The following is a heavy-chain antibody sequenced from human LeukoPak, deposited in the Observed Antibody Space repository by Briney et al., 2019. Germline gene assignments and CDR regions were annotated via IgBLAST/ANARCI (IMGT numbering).Heavy chain of an antibody. Sequence: GGSLRLSCAASGFTFSSYAMAWVRQAPGKGLEWVSGISGSGGGTYYADSVKGRFTISRDNSKNTLFLQMYSLRADDTAVYYCAKLNSSSPRILYYFDYWGQGTLVTVSS. V-gene: IGHV3-23*01. CDR3: AKLNSSSPRILYYFDY. J-gene: IGHJ4*02. CDR1: GFTFSSYA. D-gene: IGHD6-6*01. CDR2: ISGSGGGT.